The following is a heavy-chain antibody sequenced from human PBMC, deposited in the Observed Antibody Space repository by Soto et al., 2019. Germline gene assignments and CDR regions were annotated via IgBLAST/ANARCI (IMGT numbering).Heavy chain of an antibody. J-gene: IGHJ4*02. D-gene: IGHD3-9*01. CDR3: HWLLDFDY. V-gene: IGHV3-30*03. CDR2: ISYDGSNK. CDR1: GFTFSSYG. Sequence: QVQLGESGGGVVQPGRSLRLSCAASGFTFSSYGMHWVRQAPGKGLEWVAVISYDGSNKYYADSVKGRFTISRDNSKNTRYLQMNSLRAEDTAVYYCHWLLDFDYWGQGTLVTVSS.